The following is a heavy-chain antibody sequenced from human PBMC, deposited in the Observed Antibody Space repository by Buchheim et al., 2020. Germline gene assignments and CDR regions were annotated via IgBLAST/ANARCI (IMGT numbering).Heavy chain of an antibody. Sequence: QVQLQQWGAGLLKPSATLSLTCAVYGGSFSGYYWSWIRQPPGKGLEWIGEINHSGSTNYNPSLKSRVTISVDTSKNQFSLKLRFVTGAETAVYYSARGRGMTTVTNYYYYGRDVWGQGTT. CDR3: ARGRGMTTVTNYYYYGRDV. CDR1: GGSFSGYY. V-gene: IGHV4-34*01. J-gene: IGHJ6*02. CDR2: INHSGST. D-gene: IGHD4-17*01.